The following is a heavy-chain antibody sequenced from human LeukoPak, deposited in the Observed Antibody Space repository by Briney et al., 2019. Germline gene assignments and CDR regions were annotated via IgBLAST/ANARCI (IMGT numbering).Heavy chain of an antibody. Sequence: ASVKVSCKASGYTFTSYDINWVRQATGQGLEWMGWMNPNSGNTGYAQKFQDRLTLTTDASTSTAYMELRSLRSDDTAVYYCARDWKMYYDVLTGKTPFDIWGQGTMVTVSS. CDR1: GYTFTSYD. J-gene: IGHJ3*02. V-gene: IGHV1-8*01. D-gene: IGHD3-9*01. CDR3: ARDWKMYYDVLTGKTPFDI. CDR2: MNPNSGNT.